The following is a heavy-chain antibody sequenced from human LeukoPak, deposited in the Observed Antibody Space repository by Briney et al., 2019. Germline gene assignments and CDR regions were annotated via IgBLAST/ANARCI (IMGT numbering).Heavy chain of an antibody. D-gene: IGHD6-6*01. CDR2: IDWKGGST. J-gene: IGHJ6*03. Sequence: GGSLRLSCAASRFTFDDYGMSWVRQAPGKGLEWVSGIDWKGGSTGYADSVKGRFTISRDNAKNSLYLQMNSLRAEDTAFYYCARARGSSTTYYYHYMDVWGKGTTVTVSS. V-gene: IGHV3-20*04. CDR1: RFTFDDYG. CDR3: ARARGSSTTYYYHYMDV.